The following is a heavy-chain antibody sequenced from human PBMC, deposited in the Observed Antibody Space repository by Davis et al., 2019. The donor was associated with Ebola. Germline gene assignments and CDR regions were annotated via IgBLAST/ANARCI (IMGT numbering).Heavy chain of an antibody. D-gene: IGHD1-26*01. CDR2: ISGSGGST. CDR1: GFTFSDYY. J-gene: IGHJ4*02. CDR3: AKDGWELRD. Sequence: GESLKISCAASGFTFSDYYMSWVRQAPGKGLEWVSVISGSGGSTYYADSVKGRFTISRDNSKNTLYLQMNSLRAEDTAVYYCAKDGWELRDWGQGTLVTVSS. V-gene: IGHV3-23*01.